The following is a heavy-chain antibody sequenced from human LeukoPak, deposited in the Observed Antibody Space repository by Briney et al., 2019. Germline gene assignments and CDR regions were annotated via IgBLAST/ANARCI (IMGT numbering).Heavy chain of an antibody. D-gene: IGHD2-15*01. CDR3: EDGIRYCSGGSCSDPWFDY. CDR1: GYTFTSYG. J-gene: IGHJ4*02. V-gene: IGHV1-18*01. CDR2: LSAYNGNT. Sequence: ASVKVSCKASGYTFTSYGISWVRQAPGQGLEWMGWLSAYNGNTNYAQKLQGRVTMTTDTSTSTAYMELRSLRSDDTFLFQAEDGIRYCSGGSCSDPWFDYWGQGTLVTVSS.